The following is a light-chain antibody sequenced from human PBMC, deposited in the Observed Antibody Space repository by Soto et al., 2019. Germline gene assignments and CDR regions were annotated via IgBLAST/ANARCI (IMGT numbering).Light chain of an antibody. CDR3: QQLTTFPLP. Sequence: DIQLTQSPSFLSASVRDRVNITCRASQGIRNSLAWFQQKSGQAPNLLMYSASVLQSGVPSRFSGSGSGTEFTLTISSLQPEDFATYYCQQLTTFPLPFGGGTKVEVK. CDR2: SAS. V-gene: IGKV1-9*01. J-gene: IGKJ4*01. CDR1: QGIRNS.